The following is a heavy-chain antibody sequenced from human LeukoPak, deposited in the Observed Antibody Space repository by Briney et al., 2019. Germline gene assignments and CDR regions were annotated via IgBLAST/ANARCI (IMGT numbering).Heavy chain of an antibody. CDR3: ARHSDVIGAI. CDR1: GYTFTHQW. J-gene: IGHJ4*02. Sequence: GESLKISCKASGYTFTHQWIGWVRQKSGSGLEWMGIIYPRDSDTRYSPSFQGHVSISADTSINTAYLEWSRLEASDTAIHYCARHSDVIGAIWGQGTLVTVS. CDR2: IYPRDSDT. V-gene: IGHV5-51*01. D-gene: IGHD3-10*01.